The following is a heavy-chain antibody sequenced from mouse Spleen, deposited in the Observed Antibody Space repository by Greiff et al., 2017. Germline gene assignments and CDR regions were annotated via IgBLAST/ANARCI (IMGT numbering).Heavy chain of an antibody. Sequence: QVQLQQSGAELVKPGASVKISCKASGYAFSSYWMNWVKQRPGKGLEWIGQIYPGDGDTNYNGKFKGKATLTADKSSSTAYMQLSSLTSEDSAVYFCARWPDYGSSSDVWGTGTTVTVSS. J-gene: IGHJ1*03. CDR3: ARWPDYGSSSDV. V-gene: IGHV1-80*01. CDR1: GYAFSSYW. CDR2: IYPGDGDT. D-gene: IGHD1-1*01.